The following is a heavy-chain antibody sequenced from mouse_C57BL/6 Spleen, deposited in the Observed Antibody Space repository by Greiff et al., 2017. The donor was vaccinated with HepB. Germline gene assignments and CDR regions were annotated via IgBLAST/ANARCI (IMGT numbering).Heavy chain of an antibody. CDR1: GFTFSSYA. J-gene: IGHJ3*01. CDR2: ISSGGDYI. CDR3: TREGDRTVVFAY. D-gene: IGHD1-1*02. Sequence: EVKLVESGEGLVKPGGSLKLSCAASGFTFSSYAMSWVRQTPEKRLEWVAYISSGGDYIYYADTVKGRFTISRDNARNTLYLQMSSLKSEDTAMYYCTREGDRTVVFAYWGQGTLVTVSA. V-gene: IGHV5-9-1*02.